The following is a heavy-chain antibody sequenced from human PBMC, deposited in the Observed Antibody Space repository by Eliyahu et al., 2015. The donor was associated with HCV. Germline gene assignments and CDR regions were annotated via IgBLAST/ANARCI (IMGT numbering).Heavy chain of an antibody. D-gene: IGHD2/OR15-2a*01. CDR2: KCNGGDS. J-gene: IGHJ2*01. V-gene: IGHV4-59*12. Sequence: QVHLQESGPGLVKPSETLSLTCTGSSDSSSXYCWNWIRXPPGKGLQWIGDKCNGGDSESDPSLKSXVTISVDTSKNQFSLNLRSVTAADTAVYYCARFRGDSCNRYFDLWGRGILVTVSS. CDR3: ARFRGDSCNRYFDL. CDR1: SDSSSXYC.